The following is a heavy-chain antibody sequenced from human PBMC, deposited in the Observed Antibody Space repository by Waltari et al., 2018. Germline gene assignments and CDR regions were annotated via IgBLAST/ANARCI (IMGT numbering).Heavy chain of an antibody. V-gene: IGHV3-7*04. D-gene: IGHD4-17*01. CDR1: GFTFSSHW. CDR3: ARADYGGTADYDY. J-gene: IGHJ4*02. Sequence: EVQLVESGGGLVQPGGSLRLSCAASGFTFSSHWMSWVRQAPGKGPEWLANIKEDGSEKYSVDSVKGRFTISRDNTQNSLFLQMNSLRAEDTAVYYCARADYGGTADYDYWGQGTQVTVSS. CDR2: IKEDGSEK.